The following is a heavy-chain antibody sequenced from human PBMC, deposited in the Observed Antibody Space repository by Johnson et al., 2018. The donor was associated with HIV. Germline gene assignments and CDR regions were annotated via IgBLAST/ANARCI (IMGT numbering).Heavy chain of an antibody. CDR1: GFTFSSFG. V-gene: IGHV3-30*18. CDR2: VSDHGRPT. Sequence: QMQLVESGGGVVQPGRSLRLSCAASGFTFSSFGMHWVRQAPGKGLEWVAVVSDHGRPTYFADSVKGRFTISRDNSKNTLYLQMNNLRPEDTALYYCAKEGSSSPWAFDIWGQGTMVTVSS. D-gene: IGHD2-15*01. CDR3: AKEGSSSPWAFDI. J-gene: IGHJ3*02.